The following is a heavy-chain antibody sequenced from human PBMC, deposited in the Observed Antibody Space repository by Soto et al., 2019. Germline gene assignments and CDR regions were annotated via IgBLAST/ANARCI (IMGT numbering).Heavy chain of an antibody. CDR1: GGSISSGDYY. V-gene: IGHV4-30-4*01. Sequence: SETLSLTCTVSGGSISSGDYYWSWIRQPPGKGLEWIGYIYYSGSTYYNPSLKSRVTISVDTSKNQFSLKLSSVTAADTAVYYCARVVAALEAGTDYWGQGTLVTVSS. D-gene: IGHD6-19*01. CDR3: ARVVAALEAGTDY. CDR2: IYYSGST. J-gene: IGHJ4*02.